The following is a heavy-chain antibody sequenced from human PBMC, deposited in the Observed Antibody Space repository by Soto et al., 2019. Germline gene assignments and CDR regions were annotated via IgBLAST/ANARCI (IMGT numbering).Heavy chain of an antibody. CDR2: IYYGGST. V-gene: IGHV4-39*07. J-gene: IGHJ4*02. Sequence: SETLSLTCTVSGGSISSSSYYWGWIRQPPGKGLEWIGSIYYGGSTNYNPSLKSRVTISVDTSKNQFSLKLSSVTAADTAVYYCARRYGGTFDYWGQGTLVTVSS. D-gene: IGHD2-15*01. CDR1: GGSISSSSYY. CDR3: ARRYGGTFDY.